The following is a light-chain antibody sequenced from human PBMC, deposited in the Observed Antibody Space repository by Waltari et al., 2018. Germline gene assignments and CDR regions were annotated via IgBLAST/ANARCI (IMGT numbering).Light chain of an antibody. CDR3: LQRSSWPHS. V-gene: IGKV3D-15*01. J-gene: IGKJ2*03. CDR1: QSVSSS. CDR2: GVS. Sequence: EILMTQSPATLSLSPGETATLSCRASQSVSSSLAWYQQKPGQAPRLIIYGVSTRATGIPDRFSGSWSGTDFALTISSLEPEDVGLYYCLQRSSWPHSFGQGTKVEIK.